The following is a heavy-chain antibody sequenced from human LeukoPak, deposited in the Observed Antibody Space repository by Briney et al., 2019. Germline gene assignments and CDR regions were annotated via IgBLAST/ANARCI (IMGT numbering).Heavy chain of an antibody. CDR1: GDSVSSNSAT. CDR2: TYYRSKWYN. V-gene: IGHV6-1*01. J-gene: IGHJ5*02. D-gene: IGHD1-26*01. CDR3: ARHGSYGYWFDP. Sequence: SQTLSLTCAISGDSVSSNSATWTWIRQSPSRGLEWLGRTYYRSKWYNDYALSVKSRITINPDTSKNQFSLQLSSVNPEDTAVYYCARHGSYGYWFDPWGQGTLVTVSS.